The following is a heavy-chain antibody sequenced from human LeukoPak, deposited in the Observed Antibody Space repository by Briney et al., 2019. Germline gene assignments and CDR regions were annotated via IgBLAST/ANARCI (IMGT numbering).Heavy chain of an antibody. Sequence: SSVKVSCKASGGTFSSYAISWVRQAPGQGLEGMGRIIAIFGTANYAQKFQPRVTITTDESTSTAYMDLSSLRSEDTAVYYCAREVYYDSSGYYRPYYFDYWGQGTLVTVSS. D-gene: IGHD3-22*01. V-gene: IGHV1-69*05. CDR3: AREVYYDSSGYYRPYYFDY. CDR2: IIAIFGTA. J-gene: IGHJ4*02. CDR1: GGTFSSYA.